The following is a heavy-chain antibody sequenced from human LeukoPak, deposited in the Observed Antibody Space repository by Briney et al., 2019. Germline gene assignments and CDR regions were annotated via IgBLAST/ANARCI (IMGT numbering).Heavy chain of an antibody. CDR3: AGGDRRDYGSGSYSPYYYYGMDV. V-gene: IGHV4-59*08. CDR2: IYYSGST. D-gene: IGHD3-10*01. CDR1: GGSISSYC. J-gene: IGHJ6*02. Sequence: PSETLSLTCTVSGGSISSYCWSWIRQPPGKGLEWIGYIYYSGSTNYNPSLKSRVTISVDTSKNQFSLKLSSVTAADTAVYYCAGGDRRDYGSGSYSPYYYYGMDVWGQGTTVTVSS.